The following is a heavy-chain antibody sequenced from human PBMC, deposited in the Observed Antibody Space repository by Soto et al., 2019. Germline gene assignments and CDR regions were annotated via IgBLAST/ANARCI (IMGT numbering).Heavy chain of an antibody. J-gene: IGHJ5*01. D-gene: IGHD2-15*01. CDR2: INPDNGNT. Sequence: ASVKVSCKASGYTFTRYTMNWVRQAPGQRLEWMGWINPDNGNTKSSQKFQDRVIITRDTSASTAYMDLSSLRSEDTAVYYCARGIATGQIDSWGQGTLVTVSS. CDR1: GYTFTRYT. CDR3: ARGIATGQIDS. V-gene: IGHV1-3*01.